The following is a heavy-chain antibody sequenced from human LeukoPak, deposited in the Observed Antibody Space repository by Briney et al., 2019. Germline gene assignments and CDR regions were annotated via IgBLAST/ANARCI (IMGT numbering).Heavy chain of an antibody. CDR2: IWYDGSNK. J-gene: IGHJ4*02. CDR3: ARQYSSSWYDY. Sequence: GRSLRLSCAASGFTFSSYGMHWVRQAPGKGLEWVAVIWYDGSNKYYADSVKGRFTISRDNSKNTLYLQMNSLRAEDTAVYYSARQYSSSWYDYWGQGTLVTVSS. V-gene: IGHV3-33*01. D-gene: IGHD6-13*01. CDR1: GFTFSSYG.